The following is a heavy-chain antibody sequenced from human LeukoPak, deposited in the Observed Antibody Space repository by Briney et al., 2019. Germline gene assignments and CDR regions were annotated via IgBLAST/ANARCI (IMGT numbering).Heavy chain of an antibody. V-gene: IGHV1-2*02. CDR3: ARDRYSSSVNWFDP. D-gene: IGHD6-6*01. CDR1: GYTFTGYY. Sequence: ASVKVSCKASGYTFTGYYMHWVRQAPGQGLEWMGWINPNSGSTNYAQKFQGRVTMTRDTSISTAYMELSRLRSDDTAVYYCARDRYSSSVNWFDPWGQGTLVTVSS. CDR2: INPNSGST. J-gene: IGHJ5*02.